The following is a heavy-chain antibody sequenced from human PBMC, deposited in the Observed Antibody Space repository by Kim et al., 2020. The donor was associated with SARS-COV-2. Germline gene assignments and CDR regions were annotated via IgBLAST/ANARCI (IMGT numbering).Heavy chain of an antibody. CDR3: ARDSGAYYYDSSFFFDY. Sequence: SETLSLTCTVSGGSISSGGYYWRWIRQHPGKGLEWIGYIYYSGSTYYNPSLKSRVTISVDTSKNQFSLKLSSVTAADTAVYYCARDSGAYYYDSSFFFDYWGQGTLVTVSS. V-gene: IGHV4-31*03. CDR1: GGSISSGGYY. CDR2: IYYSGST. D-gene: IGHD3-22*01. J-gene: IGHJ4*02.